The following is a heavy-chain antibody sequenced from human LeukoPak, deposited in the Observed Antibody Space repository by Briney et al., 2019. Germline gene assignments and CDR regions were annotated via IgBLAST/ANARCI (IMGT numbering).Heavy chain of an antibody. J-gene: IGHJ3*02. CDR2: IIPIFGTA. D-gene: IGHD1-7*01. CDR1: GGTFSSYA. V-gene: IGHV1-69*05. Sequence: SVKVSCKASGGTFSSYAISWVRQAPGQGLEWMGRIIPIFGTANYAQKFQGRVTITTDESTSTAYMELSSLRSEDTAVYYCARVASDWNYDPDAFDIWGQGTMVTVSS. CDR3: ARVASDWNYDPDAFDI.